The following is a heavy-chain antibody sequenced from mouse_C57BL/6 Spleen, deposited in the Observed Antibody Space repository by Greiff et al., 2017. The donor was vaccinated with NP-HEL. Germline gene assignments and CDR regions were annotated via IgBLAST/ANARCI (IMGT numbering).Heavy chain of an antibody. CDR1: GYTFTSYW. J-gene: IGHJ1*03. V-gene: IGHV1-55*01. D-gene: IGHD1-1*01. CDR3: ARPGSSYDGYFDV. Sequence: QVQLQQPGAELVKPGASVKMSCKASGYTFTSYWITWVKQRPGQGLEWIGDIYPGSGSTNYNEKFKSKATLTVDTSSSTAYMQLSSLTSEDSAFYYCARPGSSYDGYFDVWGTGTTVTVSS. CDR2: IYPGSGST.